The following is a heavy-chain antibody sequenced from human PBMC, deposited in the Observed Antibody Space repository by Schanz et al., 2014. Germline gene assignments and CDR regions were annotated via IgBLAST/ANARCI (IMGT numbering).Heavy chain of an antibody. Sequence: QVQLVESGGGVVQPGGSLRLSCAASRFTFSSYGMHWVRQAPGKGLEWVAFIRYDGRSKYYGDSVKGRFTVSRDNSKNTLYLQMNSLRSEDTAVYYCAKDVDFWSGYYLDYWGQGTLVTVSA. J-gene: IGHJ4*02. V-gene: IGHV3-30*02. CDR1: RFTFSSYG. CDR2: IRYDGRSK. D-gene: IGHD3-3*01. CDR3: AKDVDFWSGYYLDY.